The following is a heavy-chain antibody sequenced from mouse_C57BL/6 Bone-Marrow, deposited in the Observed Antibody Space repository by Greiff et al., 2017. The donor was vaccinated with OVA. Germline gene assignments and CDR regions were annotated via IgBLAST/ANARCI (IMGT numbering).Heavy chain of an antibody. CDR2: IDPSDSYT. J-gene: IGHJ1*03. Sequence: QVQLQQPGAELVKPGASVKLSCKASGYTFPSYWMQWVKQRPGQGLEWIGEIDPSDSYTNYNQKFKGKATLTVDTSSSTAYMQLSSLTSEDSAVYYCASSVVAHWYFDVWGTGTTVTVSS. V-gene: IGHV1-50*01. CDR1: GYTFPSYW. CDR3: ASSVVAHWYFDV. D-gene: IGHD1-1*01.